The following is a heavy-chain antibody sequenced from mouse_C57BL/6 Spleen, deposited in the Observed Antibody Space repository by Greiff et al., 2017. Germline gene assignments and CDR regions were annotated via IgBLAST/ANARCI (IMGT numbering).Heavy chain of an antibody. Sequence: VMLVESGPELVKPGASVKLSCKASGYTFTSYDINWVKQRPGQGLEWIGWIYPRDGSTKYNEKFKGKATFTVDTSSSTAYMELHSLTSEDSAVYFCARDDGYYFYAMDYWGQGTSVTVSS. D-gene: IGHD2-3*01. CDR1: GYTFTSYD. CDR2: IYPRDGST. V-gene: IGHV1-85*01. CDR3: ARDDGYYFYAMDY. J-gene: IGHJ4*01.